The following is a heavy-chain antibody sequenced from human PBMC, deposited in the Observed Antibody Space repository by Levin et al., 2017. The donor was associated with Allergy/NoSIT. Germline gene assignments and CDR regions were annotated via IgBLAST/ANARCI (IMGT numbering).Heavy chain of an antibody. CDR2: TYYRSKWYN. V-gene: IGHV6-1*01. J-gene: IGHJ6*03. Sequence: SQTLSLTCAISGDSVSSNSAAWNWIRQSPSRGLEWLGRTYYRSKWYNDYAVSVKSRITINPDTSKNQFSLQLNSVTPEDTAVYYCARGGYSGYDRVLYYYYMDVWGKGTTVTVSS. CDR3: ARGGYSGYDRVLYYYYMDV. D-gene: IGHD5-12*01. CDR1: GDSVSSNSAA.